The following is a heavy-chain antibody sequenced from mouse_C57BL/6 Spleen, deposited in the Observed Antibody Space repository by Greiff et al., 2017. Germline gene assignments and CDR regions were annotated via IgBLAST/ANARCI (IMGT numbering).Heavy chain of an antibody. Sequence: VQLQQPGAELVKPAASVKLSCKASGYTFTSYWMHWVKQRPGQGLEWIGMIHPNSGSTNYNEKFKSKATLTVDKSSSTAYMQLSSLTSEDSAVYYCARPYYGSSYVYWGQGTTLTVSS. D-gene: IGHD1-1*01. CDR1: GYTFTSYW. V-gene: IGHV1-64*01. J-gene: IGHJ2*01. CDR2: IHPNSGST. CDR3: ARPYYGSSYVY.